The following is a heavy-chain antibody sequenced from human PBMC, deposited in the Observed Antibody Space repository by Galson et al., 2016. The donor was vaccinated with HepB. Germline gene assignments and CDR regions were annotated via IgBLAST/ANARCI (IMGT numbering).Heavy chain of an antibody. D-gene: IGHD5-12*01. V-gene: IGHV1-69*13. CDR2: IIRMFGTV. J-gene: IGHJ4*02. CDR1: GGIFSNYA. CDR3: ARSQIVATFTGFAY. Sequence: SVKVSCKASGGIFSNYAMSWVRQAPGHGLEWMGGIIRMFGTVNYARKFQGRVTISADDSASTVYMELSGLRSDDTAAYYCARSQIVATFTGFAYWGQGTRVTVSP.